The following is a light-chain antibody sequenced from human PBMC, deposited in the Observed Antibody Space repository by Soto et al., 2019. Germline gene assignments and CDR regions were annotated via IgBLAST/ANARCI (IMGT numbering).Light chain of an antibody. CDR3: QQYYTYPRT. CDR2: AAS. CDR1: QGISSY. Sequence: AIRMTQSPSSLSASTGDRVTITCRASQGISSYLAWYQQKPGKAPKLLIYAASTSQSGVPSRFSGSGSGTDFTLTISCLQSEDFATYFCQQYYTYPRTFGQGNKVEIK. J-gene: IGKJ1*01. V-gene: IGKV1-8*01.